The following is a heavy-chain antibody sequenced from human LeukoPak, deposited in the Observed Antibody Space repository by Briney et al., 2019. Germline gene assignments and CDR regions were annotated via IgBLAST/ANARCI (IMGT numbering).Heavy chain of an antibody. V-gene: IGHV6-1*01. J-gene: IGHJ3*01. CDR1: GEGVSSNTAA. CDR2: TYYRSKWSY. CDR3: ASNLLAGFDAYDF. D-gene: IGHD1-20*01. Sequence: SQTLSLTCAISGEGVSSNTAAWNWIRQSPSRRLEWLGRTYYRSKWSYDYAPSVKSRISINADTSKNQFSLQLNSVTPEDTAVYYCASNLLAGFDAYDFWGQGTVVTVSS.